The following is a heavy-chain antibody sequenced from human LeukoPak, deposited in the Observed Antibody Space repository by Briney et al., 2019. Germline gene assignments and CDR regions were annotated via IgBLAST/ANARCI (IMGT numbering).Heavy chain of an antibody. V-gene: IGHV4-59*06. D-gene: IGHD3-22*01. CDR3: ARGGNYYDRSGYFGFDY. Sequence: SETLSLTCPVSGGSISSYYWSWIRQPAGKGLEWIGYIYYSGNTYYNPSLKSRLTISVDTSKNQFSLKLSSLTAADTAVYYCARGGNYYDRSGYFGFDYWGQGTLVTVSS. CDR2: IYYSGNT. J-gene: IGHJ4*02. CDR1: GGSISSYY.